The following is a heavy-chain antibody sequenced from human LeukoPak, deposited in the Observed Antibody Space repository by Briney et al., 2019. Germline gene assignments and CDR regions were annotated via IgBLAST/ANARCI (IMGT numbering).Heavy chain of an antibody. V-gene: IGHV1-2*04. D-gene: IGHD5-18*01. J-gene: IGHJ6*02. Sequence: ASLKVSCKASGYTFTGYYMHWVRQAPGQGLEWMGWINPNSGGTNYAQKCQGWVTMTRDTSISTAYMELSRLRSDDTAVYYCARVDTAMDMDVWGQGTTVTVSS. CDR1: GYTFTGYY. CDR2: INPNSGGT. CDR3: ARVDTAMDMDV.